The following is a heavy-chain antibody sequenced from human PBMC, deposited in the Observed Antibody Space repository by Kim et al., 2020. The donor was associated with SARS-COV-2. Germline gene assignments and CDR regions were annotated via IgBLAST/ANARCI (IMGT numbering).Heavy chain of an antibody. CDR2: ISYDGSNK. V-gene: IGHV3-30*18. J-gene: IGHJ6*02. CDR1: GFTFSSYG. D-gene: IGHD6-19*01. CDR3: AKSHKYSSGWYSIYYYYGMDV. Sequence: GGSLRLSCAASGFTFSSYGMHWVRQAPGKGLEWVAVISYDGSNKYYADSVTGRFTISRDNSKNTLYLQMNSLRAEDTAVYYCAKSHKYSSGWYSIYYYYGMDVWGQETTVPVSS.